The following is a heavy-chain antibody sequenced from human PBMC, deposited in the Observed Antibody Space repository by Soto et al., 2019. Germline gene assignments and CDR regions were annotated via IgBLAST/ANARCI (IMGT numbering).Heavy chain of an antibody. D-gene: IGHD6-19*01. Sequence: QVQLVESGGGVVQPGRSLRLSCAASGFIFSSYAMHWVRQAPGKGLEWVALISYDGSNKDYADSVKGRFTISRDNSKNTVYGQMNSLRAEDTAVYYCARDSSGTGNFDYWGQGTLVTVSS. CDR2: ISYDGSNK. CDR3: ARDSSGTGNFDY. CDR1: GFIFSSYA. V-gene: IGHV3-30-3*01. J-gene: IGHJ4*02.